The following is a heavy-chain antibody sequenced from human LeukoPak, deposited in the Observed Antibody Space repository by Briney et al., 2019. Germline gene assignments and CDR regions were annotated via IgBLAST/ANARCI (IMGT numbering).Heavy chain of an antibody. J-gene: IGHJ3*02. D-gene: IGHD2-2*03. V-gene: IGHV4-39*01. CDR2: MGYGGRT. CDR3: ARHGYCSGTTCYGDDAFDI. Sequence: SETLSLTCTVSGASFSNDYHWGWIRPSPGKGLEWIGTMGYGGRTYFSPSLKSRVSLSIDMSRTYFSLILKSVTAADTAVYYCARHGYCSGTTCYGDDAFDIWGQGTMVTVSS. CDR1: GASFSNDYH.